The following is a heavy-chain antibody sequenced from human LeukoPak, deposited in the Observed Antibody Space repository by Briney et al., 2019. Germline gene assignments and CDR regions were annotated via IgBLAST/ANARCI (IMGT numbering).Heavy chain of an antibody. CDR1: GYTFTSYY. D-gene: IGHD5-24*01. CDR2: INPSGGST. J-gene: IGHJ4*02. CDR3: AKDGVEMGTYFDY. V-gene: IGHV1-46*01. Sequence: GASVKVSCKASGYTFTSYYMHWVRQAPGQGLEWMGIINPSGGSTSYAQKFQGRVTMTRDMSTSTVYMELSSLRSEDTAVYYCAKDGVEMGTYFDYWGQGTLVTVSS.